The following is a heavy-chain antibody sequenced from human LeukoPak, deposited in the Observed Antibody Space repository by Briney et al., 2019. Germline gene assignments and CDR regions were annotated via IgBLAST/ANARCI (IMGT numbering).Heavy chain of an antibody. CDR3: AKDPGAPLGE. Sequence: GGSLRLSCAASGFTFSSYAMGWVRQAPGKGLEWVSAISGSGSSTYYADSVKGRFIISRDNSKNTLYLQMNSLRAEDTAVYYCAKDPGAPLGEGGQGTLVTVSS. CDR2: ISGSGSST. D-gene: IGHD3-10*01. CDR1: GFTFSSYA. J-gene: IGHJ4*02. V-gene: IGHV3-23*01.